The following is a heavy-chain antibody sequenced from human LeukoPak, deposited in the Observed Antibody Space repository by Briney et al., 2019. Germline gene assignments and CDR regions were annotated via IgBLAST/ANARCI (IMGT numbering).Heavy chain of an antibody. V-gene: IGHV1-2*02. Sequence: GASVKVSCKASGYTFTGYYMHWVRQAPGQGLEWMGCINPNSGGTNYAQKFQGRVTMTRDTSISTAYMELSRLRSDDTAVYYCARMSSGYDFSSEFDYWGQGTLVTVSS. CDR3: ARMSSGYDFSSEFDY. D-gene: IGHD5-12*01. J-gene: IGHJ4*02. CDR2: INPNSGGT. CDR1: GYTFTGYY.